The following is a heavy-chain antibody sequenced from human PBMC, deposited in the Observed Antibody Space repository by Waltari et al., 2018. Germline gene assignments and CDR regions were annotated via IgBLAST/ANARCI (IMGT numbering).Heavy chain of an antibody. J-gene: IGHJ3*02. V-gene: IGHV3-23*04. CDR3: AKDRHILVVIVSVDTFHI. Sequence: EVQLVESGGGFVQPGGSLRLSCAASGFTFSSYAMKWVRQPPGKGLEWVSGISGSGNSTHYADSVKGRFTISRDNSKNPVYLKMNSRRAEDTAIYYCAKDRHILVVIVSVDTFHIWGQGTMVTVSS. CDR1: GFTFSSYA. D-gene: IGHD2-21*01. CDR2: ISGSGNST.